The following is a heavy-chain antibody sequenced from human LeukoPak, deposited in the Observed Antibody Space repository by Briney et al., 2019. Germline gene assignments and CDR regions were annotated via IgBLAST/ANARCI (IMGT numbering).Heavy chain of an antibody. CDR3: ARGLSGTDFDY. Sequence: GGSLRLSCAASGFTFSSYWMHWVRHAPGKGLVWVSRINSDGSSTSYADSVKGRFTISRDNAKNTLYLQMNSLRAEDTAVYYCARGLSGTDFDYWGQGTLVTVSS. D-gene: IGHD6-25*01. CDR1: GFTFSSYW. J-gene: IGHJ4*02. CDR2: INSDGSST. V-gene: IGHV3-74*01.